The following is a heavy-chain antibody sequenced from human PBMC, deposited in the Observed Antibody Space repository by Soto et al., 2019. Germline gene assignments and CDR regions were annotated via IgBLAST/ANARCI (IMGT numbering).Heavy chain of an antibody. CDR1: GGTFSSYT. CDR2: IIPILGIA. Sequence: QVQLVQSGAEVKKPGSSVKVSCTASGGTFSSYTISWVRQAPGQGLEWMGRIIPILGIANYAQKFQGRVTITADKSTSTAYMELSSLRSEDTAVYYCARSLKYQLLNYMDVWGKGTTVTVSS. D-gene: IGHD2-2*01. CDR3: ARSLKYQLLNYMDV. J-gene: IGHJ6*03. V-gene: IGHV1-69*02.